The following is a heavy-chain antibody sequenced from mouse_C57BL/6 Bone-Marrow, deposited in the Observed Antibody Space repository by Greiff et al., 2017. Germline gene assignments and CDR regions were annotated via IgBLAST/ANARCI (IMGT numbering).Heavy chain of an antibody. D-gene: IGHD2-3*01. CDR2: IRSKSNNYAT. CDR1: GFSFNTYA. V-gene: IGHV10-1*01. J-gene: IGHJ4*01. Sequence: EVQGVESGGGLVQPKGSLKLSCAASGFSFNTYAMNWVRQAPGKGLEWVARIRSKSNNYATYYDDSVKDRFTISKDDSESMLYLQMNNLKTESTAMYYCWRQGGWVLREAMDYWGQGTSVTVSS. CDR3: WRQGGWVLREAMDY.